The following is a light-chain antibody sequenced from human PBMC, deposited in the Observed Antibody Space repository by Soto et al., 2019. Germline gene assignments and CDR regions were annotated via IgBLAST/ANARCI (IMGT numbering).Light chain of an antibody. J-gene: IGLJ1*01. CDR2: DVS. V-gene: IGLV2-14*01. Sequence: QSALTQPASVSGSPGQPITISCTGTSSDVGGYNYVAWYQQHPGKAPKVMIYDVSHRPSGVSNRFSGSKSGNTASLTISGLQAEDEADYYCSSYSTGSLYVFGTGTKLTVL. CDR1: SSDVGGYNY. CDR3: SSYSTGSLYV.